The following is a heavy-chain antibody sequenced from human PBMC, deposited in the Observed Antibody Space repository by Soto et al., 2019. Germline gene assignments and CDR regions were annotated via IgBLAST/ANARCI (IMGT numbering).Heavy chain of an antibody. CDR3: AAGGGLPRYY. CDR2: IDHSGST. D-gene: IGHD5-12*01. V-gene: IGHV4-30-2*01. J-gene: IGHJ4*02. CDR1: GGSISSGGYS. Sequence: QLQLQESGSGLVKPSQTLSLTCAVSGGSISSGGYSWSWIRQPPGKGLEWIGYIDHSGSTYYNPSPKGRVTISVDRSKNQFSLKLSSVTAADTAVYYCAAGGGLPRYYWGQGTLVTVSS.